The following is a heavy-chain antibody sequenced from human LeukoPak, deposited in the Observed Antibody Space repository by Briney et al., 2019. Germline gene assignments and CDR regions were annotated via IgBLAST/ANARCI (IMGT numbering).Heavy chain of an antibody. J-gene: IGHJ6*04. D-gene: IGHD5-18*01. V-gene: IGHV1-18*04. CDR1: GYTFTSYG. CDR3: ARATSLDTAIIRDYYYGMDV. CDR2: ISAYNGDT. Sequence: ASVKASCKASGYTFTSYGISWVRQAPGQGLEWMGWISAYNGDTNYAQKLQGRVTMTTDTSTSTAYMELRSLRSDDTAVYYCARATSLDTAIIRDYYYGMDVWGKGTTVTVSS.